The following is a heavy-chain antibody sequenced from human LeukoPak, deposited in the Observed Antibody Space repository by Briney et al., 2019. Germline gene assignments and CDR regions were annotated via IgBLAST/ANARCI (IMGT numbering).Heavy chain of an antibody. CDR2: ISSNGGST. J-gene: IGHJ4*01. CDR1: GFTFSSYA. V-gene: IGHV3-64*01. D-gene: IGHD1-26*01. Sequence: PGGSLRLSCAASGFTFSSYAMHWVRQAPGKGPEYVSAISSNGGSTYYANSVKGRFTISRDNSKNTLYLQIGSLRAEDMALYYCGGSRSWSYTKQPHFYYGGQGTLVTGSS. CDR3: GGSRSWSYTKQPHFYY.